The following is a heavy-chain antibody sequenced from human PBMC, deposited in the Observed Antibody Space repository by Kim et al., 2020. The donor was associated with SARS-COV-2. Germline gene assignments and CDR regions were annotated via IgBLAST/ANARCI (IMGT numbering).Heavy chain of an antibody. CDR2: ISGSGGST. J-gene: IGHJ1*01. CDR1: GFTFSSYA. D-gene: IGHD6-13*01. Sequence: GGSLRLSCAASGFTFSSYAMSWVRQAPGKGLEWVSAISGSGGSTYYADSVKGRFTISRDNSKNTLYPQMNSMRAEDTAVYYCAKGRWVYSSSWQGDWGQGTLVTVSS. CDR3: AKGRWVYSSSWQGD. V-gene: IGHV3-23*01.